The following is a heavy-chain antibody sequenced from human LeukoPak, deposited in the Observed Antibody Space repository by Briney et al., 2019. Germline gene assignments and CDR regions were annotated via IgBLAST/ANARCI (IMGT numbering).Heavy chain of an antibody. J-gene: IGHJ3*02. V-gene: IGHV3-23*01. D-gene: IGHD1-1*01. CDR1: GFTFSSYA. CDR3: AKGDNWNVNAVDM. CDR2: ISGSGNST. Sequence: PGGSLRLSWAASGFTFSSYAMSWVRQAPGEGLEWVSAISGSGNSTFYGDSVKGRFTISRDNSKNTLYLQMNSLRVEDTALYYCAKGDNWNVNAVDMWGQGTMVTVSS.